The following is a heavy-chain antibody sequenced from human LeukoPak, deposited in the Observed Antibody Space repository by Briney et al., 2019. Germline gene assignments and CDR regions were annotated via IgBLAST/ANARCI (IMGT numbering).Heavy chain of an antibody. Sequence: GESLKISCKGSGYSFTSYWIGWVRQMPGKGLEWMGIIHPGDSDTRYSPSFQGQVTISADKSISTAYLQWSSLKASDTAMYYCARQGVSVVPGMDVWGQGTTVTVSS. CDR1: GYSFTSYW. V-gene: IGHV5-51*01. D-gene: IGHD2-2*01. CDR2: IHPGDSDT. J-gene: IGHJ6*02. CDR3: ARQGVSVVPGMDV.